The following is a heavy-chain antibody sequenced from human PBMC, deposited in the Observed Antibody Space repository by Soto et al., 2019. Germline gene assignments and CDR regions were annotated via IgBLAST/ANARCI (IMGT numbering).Heavy chain of an antibody. CDR2: INHSGST. CDR3: ASPVGQHYYNWFDP. D-gene: IGHD6-13*01. J-gene: IGHJ5*02. CDR1: GGSFSGYY. Sequence: SETLSLTCAVYGGSFSGYYWSWIRQPPGKGLEWIGEINHSGSTNYNPSLKSRVTISVDTSKNQFSLKLSSVTAADTAVYYCASPVGQHYYNWFDPWGQGTLVTVSS. V-gene: IGHV4-34*01.